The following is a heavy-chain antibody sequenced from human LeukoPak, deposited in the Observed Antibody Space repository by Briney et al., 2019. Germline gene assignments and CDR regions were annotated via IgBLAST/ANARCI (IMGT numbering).Heavy chain of an antibody. J-gene: IGHJ4*02. Sequence: SVKVSCKASGDTFIPYTFSWVRQAPGQGLEWIGRIIPSLDVANYAQKFQGRVTLSVDRDTATTYMEVTSLRSEDTAIYYCARDHCSPGTCLGGHWGQGTLVTVS. V-gene: IGHV1-69*04. CDR3: ARDHCSPGTCLGGH. D-gene: IGHD2-15*01. CDR1: GDTFIPYT. CDR2: IIPSLDVA.